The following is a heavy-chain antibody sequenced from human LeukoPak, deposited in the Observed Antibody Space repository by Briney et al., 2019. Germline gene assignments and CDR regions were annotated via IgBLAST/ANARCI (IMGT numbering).Heavy chain of an antibody. CDR2: ISYDGSNK. J-gene: IGHJ4*02. V-gene: IGHV3-30-3*01. CDR3: ASDGKYYYDSSGYYYSN. CDR1: GFTFSSYN. D-gene: IGHD3-22*01. Sequence: PGGSLRLSCAASGFTFSSYNMNWVRQAPGKGLEWVAVISYDGSNKYYADSVKGRFTISRDNSKNTLYLQMNSLRAEDTAVYYCASDGKYYYDSSGYYYSNWGQGTLVTVSS.